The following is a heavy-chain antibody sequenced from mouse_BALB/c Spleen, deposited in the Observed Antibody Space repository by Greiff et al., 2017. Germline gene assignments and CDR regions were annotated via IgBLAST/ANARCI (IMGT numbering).Heavy chain of an antibody. Sequence: VKLQESGPGLVAPSQSLSITCTVSGFSLTSYGVHWVRQPPGKGLEWLGVIWAGGSTNYNSALMSRLSISKDNSKSQVFLKMNSLQTDDTAMYYCARELANYFDYWGQGTTLTVSS. V-gene: IGHV2-9*02. D-gene: IGHD4-1*01. J-gene: IGHJ2*01. CDR2: IWAGGST. CDR3: ARELANYFDY. CDR1: GFSLTSYG.